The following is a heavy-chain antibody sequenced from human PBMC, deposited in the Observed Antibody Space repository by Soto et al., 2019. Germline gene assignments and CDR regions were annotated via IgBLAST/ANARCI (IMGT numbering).Heavy chain of an antibody. D-gene: IGHD6-13*01. J-gene: IGHJ6*02. Sequence: QVQLVESGGGVVQPGRSLRLSCAASGFTFSSYAMHWVRQAPGKGLEWVVVISYDGSNKYYADSVKGRFTISRDNSKNTLYLQMNSLRAEDTAVYYCARAAAGRNYYYYGMDVWGQGTTVTVSS. CDR3: ARAAAGRNYYYYGMDV. CDR1: GFTFSSYA. V-gene: IGHV3-30-3*01. CDR2: ISYDGSNK.